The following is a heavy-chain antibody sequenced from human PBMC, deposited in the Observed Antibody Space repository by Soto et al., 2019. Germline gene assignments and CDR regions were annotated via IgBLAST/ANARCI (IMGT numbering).Heavy chain of an antibody. J-gene: IGHJ4*02. CDR3: ARDGPYSYGTFDY. CDR1: GFTFSDYY. CDR2: IPYDGSNK. Sequence: GGSLRLSCAASGFTFSDYYMSWIRQAPGKGLEWVAVIPYDGSNKYYADSVKGRFTISRDNSKNTLYLQMNSLRAEDTAVYYCARDGPYSYGTFDYWGQGTLVTVS. D-gene: IGHD5-18*01. V-gene: IGHV3-30-3*01.